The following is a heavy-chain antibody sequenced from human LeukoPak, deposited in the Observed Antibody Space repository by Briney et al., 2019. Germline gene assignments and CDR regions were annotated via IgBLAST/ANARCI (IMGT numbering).Heavy chain of an antibody. CDR3: AKDGRITIFGVGFWDI. Sequence: ASVKVSCKASGGTFSSYAISWVRQAPGQGLEWMGGIIPIFGTANYAQKFQGRVTITTDESTSTAYMELSSLRSEDTAVYYCAKDGRITIFGVGFWDIWGQGTMVTVSS. D-gene: IGHD3-3*01. J-gene: IGHJ3*02. V-gene: IGHV1-69*05. CDR2: IIPIFGTA. CDR1: GGTFSSYA.